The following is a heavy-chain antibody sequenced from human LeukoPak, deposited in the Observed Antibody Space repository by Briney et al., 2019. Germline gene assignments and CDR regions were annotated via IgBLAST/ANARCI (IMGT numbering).Heavy chain of an antibody. CDR1: GFTFSDSY. CDR2: ISSSSSDT. Sequence: GGSLRLSCAASGFTFSDSYMSWIRQAPGKGLEWVSYISSSSSDTNYADSVKGRFTISRDNAKNSLYLQMNSLRAEDPAVYYCARGSRTIELGDDYWGQGTLVTVSS. D-gene: IGHD5-24*01. V-gene: IGHV3-11*06. J-gene: IGHJ4*02. CDR3: ARGSRTIELGDDY.